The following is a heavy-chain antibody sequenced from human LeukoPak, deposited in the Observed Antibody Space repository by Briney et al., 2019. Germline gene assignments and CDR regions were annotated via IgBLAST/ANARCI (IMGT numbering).Heavy chain of an antibody. V-gene: IGHV6-1*01. CDR3: ARGVLRFLEWLPEYYFDY. CDR2: TYYRSKWYN. Sequence: SQTLSLTCAISGDSVSSNSAAWNWIRQSPSRGLEWLGRTYYRSKWYNDYAVSVKSRITINPDTSKNQFSLQLNSVTPEDTAVYYCARGVLRFLEWLPEYYFDYWGQGTLVTVSS. D-gene: IGHD3-3*01. CDR1: GDSVSSNSAA. J-gene: IGHJ4*02.